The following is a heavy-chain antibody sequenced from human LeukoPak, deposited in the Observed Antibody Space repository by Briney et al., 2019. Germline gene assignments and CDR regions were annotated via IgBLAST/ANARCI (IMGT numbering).Heavy chain of an antibody. D-gene: IGHD3-10*01. J-gene: IGHJ6*04. V-gene: IGHV3-33*08. CDR3: ARDRIIGMDV. Sequence: HPGGSLRLSCAASGFTFDDYSMHWVRQAPGKGLEWVAVIWYDGSNKYYADSVKGRFTISRDNSKNTLYLQMNSLRAEDTAVYYCARDRIIGMDVWGKGTTVIVSS. CDR1: GFTFDDYS. CDR2: IWYDGSNK.